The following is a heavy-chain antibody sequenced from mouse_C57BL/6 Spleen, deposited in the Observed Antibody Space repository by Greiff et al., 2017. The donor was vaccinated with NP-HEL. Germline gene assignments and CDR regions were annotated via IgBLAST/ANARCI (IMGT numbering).Heavy chain of an antibody. V-gene: IGHV5-6*01. J-gene: IGHJ3*01. CDR3: ARQRAYDLAWFAY. CDR2: ISSGGSYT. Sequence: EVQGVESGGDLVKPGGSLKLSCAASGFTFSSYGMSWVRQTPDKRLEWVATISSGGSYTYYPDSVKGRFTISRDNAKNTLYLQMSSLKSEDTAMYYCARQRAYDLAWFAYWGQGTLVTVSA. CDR1: GFTFSSYG. D-gene: IGHD6-5*01.